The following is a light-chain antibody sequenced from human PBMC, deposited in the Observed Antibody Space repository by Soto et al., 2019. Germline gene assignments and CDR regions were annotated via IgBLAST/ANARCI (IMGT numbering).Light chain of an antibody. J-gene: IGKJ1*01. V-gene: IGKV1-5*01. CDR3: QQYSTFWT. CDR1: QGISAS. Sequence: DIQMTQSPSTLSASVGDRVTVTCRASQGISASLAWFQQRPGKAPKLLIYDVSSLESGVPSRFSGSGSGTEFTLTISSLQPDDFPTCYCQQYSTFWTFGQGTKVEI. CDR2: DVS.